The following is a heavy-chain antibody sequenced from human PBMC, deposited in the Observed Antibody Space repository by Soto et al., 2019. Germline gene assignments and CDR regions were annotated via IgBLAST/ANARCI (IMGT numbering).Heavy chain of an antibody. V-gene: IGHV1-18*01. J-gene: IGHJ6*02. D-gene: IGHD1-1*01. CDR3: ARDKQERLFYYYYGLDV. Sequence: ASVKVSCKTSGYTFSSIGISWVRQAPGQGLEWMGWISPYSGNTDYAQNLQGRVTMTTDTLTSTAYMELRSLRSDDAAVYYCARDKQERLFYYYYGLDVWGQGTTVTVSS. CDR2: ISPYSGNT. CDR1: GYTFSSIG.